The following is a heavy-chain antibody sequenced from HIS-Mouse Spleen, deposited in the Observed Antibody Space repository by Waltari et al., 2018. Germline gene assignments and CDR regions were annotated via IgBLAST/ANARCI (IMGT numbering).Heavy chain of an antibody. CDR2: ISSSSSYI. J-gene: IGHJ4*02. CDR1: GLTVSRYS. D-gene: IGHD6-13*01. V-gene: IGHV3-21*01. CDR3: ARIAAAGTFDY. Sequence: EVQLVGSGGGLVEPGGSLRLSCAASGLTVSRYSMNWVRQATGKGLEWVSSISSSSSYIYYADSVKGRFTISRDNAKNSLYLQMNSLRAEDTAVYYCARIAAAGTFDYWGQGTLVTVSS.